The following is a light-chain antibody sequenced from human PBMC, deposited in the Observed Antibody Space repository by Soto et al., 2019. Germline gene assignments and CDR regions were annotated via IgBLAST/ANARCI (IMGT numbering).Light chain of an antibody. CDR1: SSDVGGYNY. CDR3: SSDKTRKTRQIG. V-gene: IGLV2-14*03. Sequence: QSVLTQPASVSGSPGQSITISCTGTSSDVGGYNYVSWYQHHPGKAPKLMIYDVSNRPSGVSNRLSGSKSGNAASLTIFWLQPEGEAYYFCSSDKTRKTRQIGFGNGTKVTVL. CDR2: DVS. J-gene: IGLJ1*01.